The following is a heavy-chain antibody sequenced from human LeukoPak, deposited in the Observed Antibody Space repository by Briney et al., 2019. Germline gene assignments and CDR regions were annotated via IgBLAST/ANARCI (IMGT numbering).Heavy chain of an antibody. CDR1: GYTFSSYS. D-gene: IGHD6-25*01. CDR3: AREGGIGAEGYCDS. V-gene: IGHV1-18*04. J-gene: IGHJ4*02. CDR2: ISASTGNT. Sequence: ASVKVSCKASGYTFSSYSVTWVRQAPGQGLEGVGWISASTGNTNYVEDLQDRVTMTVDTSTRTVYLELTSLRSDDTAVYYCAREGGIGAEGYCDSWGQGTRDSVSS.